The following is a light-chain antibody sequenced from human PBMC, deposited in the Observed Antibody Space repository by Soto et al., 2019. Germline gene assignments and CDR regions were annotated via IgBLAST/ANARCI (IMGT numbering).Light chain of an antibody. CDR3: QVWDSSSVHVV. J-gene: IGLJ2*01. Sequence: SYELTQPPSVSVAPGKTARITCGGNNIGSKSVHWYQQKPGQAPVLVIYYDSERPSGIPERFSGSNSGNTATLTISRVEAGDEADYYCQVWDSSSVHVVFGGGTQLTVL. CDR1: NIGSKS. CDR2: YDS. V-gene: IGLV3-21*04.